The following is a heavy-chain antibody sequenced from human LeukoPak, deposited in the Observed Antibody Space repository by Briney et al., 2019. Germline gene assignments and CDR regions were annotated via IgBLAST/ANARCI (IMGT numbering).Heavy chain of an antibody. V-gene: IGHV4-61*01. D-gene: IGHD2-15*01. J-gene: IGHJ5*02. Sequence: SETLSLTCTVSGGSVSSDTHYWSWIRQPPGKGLEWIGYVYFSGRTNYNPSLKSRVTISVDTSKNQFSLKLSSVTAADTAVYYCARACSGGSCYSGRDWFDPWGQGTLVTVSS. CDR1: GGSVSSDTHY. CDR3: ARACSGGSCYSGRDWFDP. CDR2: VYFSGRT.